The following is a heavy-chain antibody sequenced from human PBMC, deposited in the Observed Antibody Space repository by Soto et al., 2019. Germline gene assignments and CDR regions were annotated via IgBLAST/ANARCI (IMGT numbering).Heavy chain of an antibody. CDR2: ISGSGGRS. CDR1: GFTFSNYA. D-gene: IGHD3-16*01. J-gene: IGHJ4*02. CDR3: AKAYFVWSSEQPYYFDY. V-gene: IGHV3-23*01. Sequence: VQLLDSGGGLVQPGGSLRLSCAASGFTFSNYAMTWVRQGPGKGLEWVSGISGSGGRSYYADSVKGRFTISRDNSKGTLYLQMNSLRAEETAVYYCAKAYFVWSSEQPYYFDYWGQGTLVTVSS.